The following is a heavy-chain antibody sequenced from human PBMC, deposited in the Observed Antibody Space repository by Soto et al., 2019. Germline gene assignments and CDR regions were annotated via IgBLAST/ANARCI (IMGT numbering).Heavy chain of an antibody. V-gene: IGHV4-59*08. CDR1: GGSLSNNY. CDR2: VYFTGST. Sequence: PSETLSLTCTVSGGSLSNNYWSWIRQPPGKGLEWMGYVYFTGSTNYSPSLESRLTILVDTSKNQFSLKLTSVTAADTAVYYCASFPVIPGRDSPLIFDYWGQGTLVTVSS. D-gene: IGHD3-22*01. CDR3: ASFPVIPGRDSPLIFDY. J-gene: IGHJ4*01.